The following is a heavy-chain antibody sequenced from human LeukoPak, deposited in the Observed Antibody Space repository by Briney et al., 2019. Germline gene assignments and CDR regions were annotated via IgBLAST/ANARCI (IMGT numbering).Heavy chain of an antibody. D-gene: IGHD6-13*01. V-gene: IGHV3-15*01. CDR2: VKSKVDGGTT. J-gene: IGHJ4*02. CDR1: GFTFGNTW. Sequence: GGSLRLSCAASGFTFGNTWMSWVRQAPGKGLEWVGHVKSKVDGGTTEYAAPVQGRFTISKDDSKSTLYLQMNSPKSEDTAVYYFSTSRRWQQLACWGQGTLVTVSS. CDR3: STSRRWQQLAC.